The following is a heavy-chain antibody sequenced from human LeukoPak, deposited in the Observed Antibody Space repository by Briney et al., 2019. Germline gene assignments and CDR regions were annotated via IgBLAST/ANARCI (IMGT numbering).Heavy chain of an antibody. CDR2: IIPIFGTA. J-gene: IGHJ4*02. CDR3: ARGLRGTFDY. CDR1: GGTFSSYA. Sequence: PVASVKVSCKASGGTFSSYAISWVRQAPGQGLEWMGGIIPIFGTANYAQKFQGRVTITADESTSTAYMELSSLRSEDTAVYYCARGLRGTFDYWGQGTLVTVSS. V-gene: IGHV1-69*13.